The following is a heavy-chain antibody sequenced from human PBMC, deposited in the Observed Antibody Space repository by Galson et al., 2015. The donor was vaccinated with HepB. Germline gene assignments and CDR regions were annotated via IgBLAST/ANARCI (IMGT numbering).Heavy chain of an antibody. CDR1: GFTFSGFG. Sequence: SLRLSCAASGFTFSGFGIHWVRQAPGKGLEWVAVISYDGSKKYYADSVKGRITISRDNSKNTLYLQMNSLRAEDTAVYYCAKDLMAGEGRGCGLDVWGQGTTVTVSS. CDR2: ISYDGSKK. D-gene: IGHD3-10*01. CDR3: AKDLMAGEGRGCGLDV. V-gene: IGHV3-30*18. J-gene: IGHJ6*02.